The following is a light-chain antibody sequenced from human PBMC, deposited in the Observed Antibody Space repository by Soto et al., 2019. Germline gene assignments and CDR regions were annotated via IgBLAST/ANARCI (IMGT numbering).Light chain of an antibody. V-gene: IGKV1-5*01. CDR3: QQYNTWPPWT. Sequence: IPIIQSPPALSASVGDRVTVSCRASQSIANWLAWYQHKPGKAPKLLIYEASSLESGVPSRFSGSGSGTEFTLTISSLQSEDFAVYSCQQYNTWPPWTFGRGTKVE. CDR2: EAS. CDR1: QSIANW. J-gene: IGKJ1*01.